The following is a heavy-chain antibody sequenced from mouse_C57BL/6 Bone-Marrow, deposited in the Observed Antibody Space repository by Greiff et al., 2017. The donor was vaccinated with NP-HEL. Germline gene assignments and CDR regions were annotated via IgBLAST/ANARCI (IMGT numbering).Heavy chain of an antibody. Sequence: QVQLQQPGAELVKPGASVKMSCKASGYTFTSYWITWVKQRPGQGLEWIGDIYPGSGSTNYNEKLKSKATLTVDTSSRTAYMQLSSLTSEDSAVYYCARWDSGRSFDYWSQGTTLTVSS. D-gene: IGHD1-3*01. J-gene: IGHJ2*01. V-gene: IGHV1-55*01. CDR2: IYPGSGST. CDR1: GYTFTSYW. CDR3: ARWDSGRSFDY.